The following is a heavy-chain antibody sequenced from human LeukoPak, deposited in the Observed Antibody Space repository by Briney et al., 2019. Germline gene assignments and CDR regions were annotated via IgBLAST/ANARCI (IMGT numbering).Heavy chain of an antibody. CDR2: ICYNGNT. Sequence: SQTLSLTCTVSGGSITTGGYYWNWIRQHPGKGLEWIGYICYNGNTYYNPSLKGRVTISLDRPNNQFSLNLSSVTAADTAIYYCATAITGTSPGFDYWGQGTLVTVSS. CDR1: GGSITTGGYY. J-gene: IGHJ4*02. CDR3: ATAITGTSPGFDY. D-gene: IGHD1-20*01. V-gene: IGHV4-31*03.